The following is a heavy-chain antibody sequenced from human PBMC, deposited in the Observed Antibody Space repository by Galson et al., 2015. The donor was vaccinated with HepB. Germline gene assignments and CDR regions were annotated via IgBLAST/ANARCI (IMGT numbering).Heavy chain of an antibody. Sequence: SVKVSYKASGYTFTGYYMHWVRQAPGQGLEWMGWINPNSGGTKYVQKFQGRVTMTRDTSISTAYMELSRLRYDDTAVYYCARDGSSSWPDWYFDLWGRGTLVTVSS. V-gene: IGHV1-2*02. CDR1: GYTFTGYY. D-gene: IGHD6-13*01. CDR3: ARDGSSSWPDWYFDL. J-gene: IGHJ2*01. CDR2: INPNSGGT.